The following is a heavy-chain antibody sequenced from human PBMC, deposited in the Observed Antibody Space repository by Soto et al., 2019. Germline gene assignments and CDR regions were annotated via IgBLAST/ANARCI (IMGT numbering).Heavy chain of an antibody. D-gene: IGHD6-19*01. CDR3: ARGSNFSSWYGF. CDR2: SIPIFGAA. J-gene: IGHJ3*01. CDR1: GGTFSSYA. Sequence: GASVKVSCKASGGTFSSYAISWVRQAPGQGLEWMGGSIPIFGAANYAGKFQGRVTITADESTSTAYMELSSLRGEEEAGYDCARGSNFSSWYGFWGQGTMVTVSS. V-gene: IGHV1-69*13.